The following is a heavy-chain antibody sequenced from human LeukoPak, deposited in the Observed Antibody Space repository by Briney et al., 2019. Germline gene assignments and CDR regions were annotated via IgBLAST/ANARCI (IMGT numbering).Heavy chain of an antibody. CDR2: VYTSGSP. Sequence: PSETLSLTCTVSDGSLSGHYWSWIRQPPGKGLEWLGRVYTSGSPNYNPSLKGRVTMSLDTSKNQFSLKLRSVTAADTAAYYCATRPKFMSTYFDLWGRGTLVTVSS. D-gene: IGHD5/OR15-5a*01. J-gene: IGHJ2*01. CDR3: ATRPKFMSTYFDL. V-gene: IGHV4-4*07. CDR1: DGSLSGHY.